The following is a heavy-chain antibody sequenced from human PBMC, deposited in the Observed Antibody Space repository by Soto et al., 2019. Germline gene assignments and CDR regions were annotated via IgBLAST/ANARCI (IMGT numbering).Heavy chain of an antibody. CDR3: ARDSRTGYHYYGMDV. V-gene: IGHV1-2*04. Sequence: ASVKVSCKASGYTFTGYYMHWVRQAPGQGLEWMGWINPNSGGTNYAQKFQGWVTMTRDTSISTAYMELSRLRSDDTAVYYCARDSRTGYHYYGMDVWGQGTMVTVSS. CDR1: GYTFTGYY. D-gene: IGHD2-8*02. CDR2: INPNSGGT. J-gene: IGHJ6*02.